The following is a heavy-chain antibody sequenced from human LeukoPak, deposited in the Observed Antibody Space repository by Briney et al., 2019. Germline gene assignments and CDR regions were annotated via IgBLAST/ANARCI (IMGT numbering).Heavy chain of an antibody. V-gene: IGHV1-18*01. J-gene: IGHJ4*02. CDR2: ISAYNGNT. Sequence: ASVKVSCKASGYTFTSYGISWVRQAPGQGLEWMGWISAYNGNTNYAQKLQGRVTMTTDTSTSTAYMELRSLRSDDTGVCYCPRYGGYCSSTSCYALFDYWGQGTLVTVSS. CDR3: PRYGGYCSSTSCYALFDY. D-gene: IGHD2-2*01. CDR1: GYTFTSYG.